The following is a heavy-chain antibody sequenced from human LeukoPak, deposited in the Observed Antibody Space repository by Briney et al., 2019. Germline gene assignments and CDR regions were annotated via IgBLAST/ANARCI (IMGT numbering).Heavy chain of an antibody. D-gene: IGHD5-18*01. CDR2: ISWNSGSI. Sequence: PGRSLRLSCAASGFTFDDYAMHWVRQAPGKGLEWVSGISWNSGSIGYADSVKGRFTISRDNSKNTLYLQMNSLRAEDTAVYYCAKDRIQLWFGIDYWGQGTLVTVSS. V-gene: IGHV3-9*01. CDR1: GFTFDDYA. CDR3: AKDRIQLWFGIDY. J-gene: IGHJ4*02.